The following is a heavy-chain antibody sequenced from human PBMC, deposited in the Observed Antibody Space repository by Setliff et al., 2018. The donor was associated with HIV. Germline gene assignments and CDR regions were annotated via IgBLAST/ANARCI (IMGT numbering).Heavy chain of an antibody. CDR3: ARDFADAVVGVVSFFDS. CDR2: IRSKTNNYAT. D-gene: IGHD3-3*01. CDR1: GFTFSVSA. Sequence: GGSLRLSCAASGFTFSVSAMHWVRQASGKGLEWVGRIRSKTNNYATEYAASVKGRFTISRDDSKNTAYLQMNSLKTEDTAVYYCARDFADAVVGVVSFFDSWGQGTLVTVSS. V-gene: IGHV3-73*01. J-gene: IGHJ4*02.